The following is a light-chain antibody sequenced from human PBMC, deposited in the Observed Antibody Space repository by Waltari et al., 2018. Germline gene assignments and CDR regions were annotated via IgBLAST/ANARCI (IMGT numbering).Light chain of an antibody. Sequence: QLVLTQSPSAPPSLGASVKFTCTLSSGHTRSAIACHQQQPEKGPRYLMKVNSDGSHIKGDGIPDRFSGSSYGAERYLTISSLQSEDEADYYCQTWGPGIRVFGGGTKLTVL. CDR3: QTWGPGIRV. CDR1: SGHTRSA. J-gene: IGLJ3*02. V-gene: IGLV4-69*01. CDR2: VNSDGSH.